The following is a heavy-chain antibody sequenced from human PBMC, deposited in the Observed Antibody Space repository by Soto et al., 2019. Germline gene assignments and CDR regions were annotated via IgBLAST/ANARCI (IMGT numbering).Heavy chain of an antibody. D-gene: IGHD1-26*01. J-gene: IGHJ4*02. CDR1: GIAFSGHG. CDR2: IRFDGSNI. CDR3: ARDGVGGTVFFGYLDY. V-gene: IGHV3-33*01. Sequence: GGSLRLSCAASGIAFSGHGMHWVRQAPGKGLEWVAVIRFDGSNIYYGDSVKGRLTISRDNSKNTLYLQMNSLRAEDTAVYYCARDGVGGTVFFGYLDYWGPGALVTVSS.